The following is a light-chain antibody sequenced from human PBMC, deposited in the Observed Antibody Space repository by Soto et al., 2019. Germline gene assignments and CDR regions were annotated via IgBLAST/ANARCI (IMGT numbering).Light chain of an antibody. Sequence: DIQMTQSPSSLSASVGDRVTISCRASQAISTSLNWYQQKPGKAPKLLIYAASSLQTGVPSRFTGSGSATYFTLTISSLHHEDCATYHCLQTDQAPPTFGQGTKVDIK. V-gene: IGKV1-39*01. CDR3: LQTDQAPPT. J-gene: IGKJ2*01. CDR2: AAS. CDR1: QAISTS.